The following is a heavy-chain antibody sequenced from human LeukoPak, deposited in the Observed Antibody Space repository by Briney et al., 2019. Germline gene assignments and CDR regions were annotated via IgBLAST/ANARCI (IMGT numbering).Heavy chain of an antibody. CDR3: ATYVGATTGYYFDY. CDR2: IYTSGST. D-gene: IGHD1-26*01. J-gene: IGHJ4*02. CDR1: GGSIGSYY. Sequence: SETLSLTCTVSGGSIGSYYWSWIRQPAGKGLEWIGRIYTSGSTNYNPSLKSRVTMSVDTSKNQFSLKLTSVTAADTAVYYCATYVGATTGYYFDYWGQGTLVTVSS. V-gene: IGHV4-4*07.